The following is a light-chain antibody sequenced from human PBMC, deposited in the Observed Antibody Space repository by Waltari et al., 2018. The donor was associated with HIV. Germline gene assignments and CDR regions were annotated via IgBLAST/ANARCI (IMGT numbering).Light chain of an antibody. CDR2: DVT. J-gene: IGLJ2*01. V-gene: IGLV2-8*01. CDR1: SSDVGAYNY. Sequence: QSALTQPPSASGSPGQSVTISCTGTSSDVGAYNYVPWFQQHPVKAPKLMIYDVTKRPSGVPDRFSGSKSGNTASLTVSGLQAEDEADYYCASHAGSKDVFGGGTRLTVL. CDR3: ASHAGSKDV.